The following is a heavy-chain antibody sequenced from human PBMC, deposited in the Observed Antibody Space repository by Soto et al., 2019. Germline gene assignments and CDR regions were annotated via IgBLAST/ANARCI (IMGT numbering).Heavy chain of an antibody. CDR1: GGSISSYY. V-gene: IGHV4-59*01. CDR2: IYYSGST. D-gene: IGHD3-9*01. Sequence: PSETLSLTXTVSGGSISSYYWSWIRQPPGKGLEWIGYIYYSGSTNYNPSLKSRVTISVDTSKNQFSLKLSSVTAADTAVYYCARDRRILTGYAYYYYGMDVWGQGTTVTVSS. J-gene: IGHJ6*02. CDR3: ARDRRILTGYAYYYYGMDV.